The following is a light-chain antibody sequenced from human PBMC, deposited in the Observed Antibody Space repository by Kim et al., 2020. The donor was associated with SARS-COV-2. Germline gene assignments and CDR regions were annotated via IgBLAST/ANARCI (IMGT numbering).Light chain of an antibody. V-gene: IGKV1-16*02. CDR2: GAS. CDR3: QHYSDFPVT. J-gene: IGKJ5*01. Sequence: DIQMTQSPSSLSASVGDRVNVTCRASQDISHYLAWLQQKPGKAPKSLIYGASRLQSGVPSKFSGSGYGTEFTLTINNLQPEDFATYYCQHYSDFPVTFGQGTRLEIK. CDR1: QDISHY.